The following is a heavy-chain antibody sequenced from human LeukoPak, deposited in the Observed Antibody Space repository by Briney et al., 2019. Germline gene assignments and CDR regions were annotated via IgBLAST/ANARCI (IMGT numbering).Heavy chain of an antibody. V-gene: IGHV3-23*01. J-gene: IGHJ4*02. CDR3: AKREVDYYGSGSYLPGFDY. CDR2: ISGSGGST. D-gene: IGHD3-10*01. Sequence: PGGSLRLSCAASGFTVSSNYMSWVRQAPGKGLEWVSAISGSGGSTYYADSVKGRFTISRDNSKNTLYLQMNSLRAEDTAVYYCAKREVDYYGSGSYLPGFDYWGQGTLVTVSS. CDR1: GFTVSSNY.